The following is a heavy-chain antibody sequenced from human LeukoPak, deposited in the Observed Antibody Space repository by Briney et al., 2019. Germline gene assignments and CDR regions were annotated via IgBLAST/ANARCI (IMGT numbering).Heavy chain of an antibody. J-gene: IGHJ4*02. CDR2: IYHSGST. CDR1: GGSISSSNW. V-gene: IGHV4-4*02. CDR3: ARGLAAPGNY. D-gene: IGHD6-13*01. Sequence: SETLSLTCAVSGGSISSSNWWSWVRQHPGKGLEWIGQIYHSGSTNYNPSLKSRVTISVDKSRNQFSLKVSSVTAADTALYFCARGLAAPGNYWGQGTLVTISS.